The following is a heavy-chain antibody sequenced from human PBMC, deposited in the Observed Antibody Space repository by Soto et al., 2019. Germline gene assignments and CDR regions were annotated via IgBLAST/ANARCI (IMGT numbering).Heavy chain of an antibody. CDR2: INPNSGGT. J-gene: IGHJ6*02. D-gene: IGHD6-13*01. CDR1: GYTFTGYD. V-gene: IGHV1-2*02. CDR3: ARGGGAAAAYYYYYGMDV. Sequence: ASVKVSCKASGYTFTGYDMHWVRQAPGQGLEWMGWINPNSGGTNYAQKFQGRVTMTRDTSISTAYMELSRLRSDDTAVYYCARGGGAAAAYYYYYGMDVWGQGTTVTV.